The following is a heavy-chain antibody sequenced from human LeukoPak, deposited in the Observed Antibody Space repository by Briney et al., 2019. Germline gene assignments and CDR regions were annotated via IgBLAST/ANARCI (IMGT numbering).Heavy chain of an antibody. V-gene: IGHV4-39*07. CDR3: ARDQAPNWFDP. CDR2: IHHSGST. J-gene: IGHJ5*02. Sequence: SQTLSLTCTVSGGSISSGDYYWSWIRQPPGKGLEWIGSIHHSGSTYYNPSLKSRVTISVDKSKNHFSLKLSSVTAADTAVYYCARDQAPNWFDPWGQGTLVTVSS. CDR1: GGSISSGDYY.